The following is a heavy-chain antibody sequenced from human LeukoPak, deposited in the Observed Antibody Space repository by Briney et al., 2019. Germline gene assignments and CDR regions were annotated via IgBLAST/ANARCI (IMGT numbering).Heavy chain of an antibody. D-gene: IGHD6-6*01. J-gene: IGHJ4*02. V-gene: IGHV3-23*01. CDR3: AKDRNSVGSSYNY. Sequence: PGGSLRLSCAASGFTFSSYAMSWVRPAPGKGLEWVSAISGSGGSTYYADSVKGRFTISRDNSKNTLYLQMNSLRAEDTAVYYCAKDRNSVGSSYNYWGQGTLVTVSS. CDR2: ISGSGGST. CDR1: GFTFSSYA.